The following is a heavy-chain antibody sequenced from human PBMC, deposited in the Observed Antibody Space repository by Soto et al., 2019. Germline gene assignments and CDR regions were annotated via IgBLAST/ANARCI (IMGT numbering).Heavy chain of an antibody. CDR1: GGSFSGYY. V-gene: IGHV4-34*01. CDR3: ARGSGWFGIDY. D-gene: IGHD6-19*01. CDR2: INHSGST. Sequence: SETLTLTCAVYGGSFSGYYWSWIRQPPGKGLEWIGEINHSGSTNYNPSLKSRVTISVDTSKNQFSLKLSSVTAADTAVYYCARGSGWFGIDYWGQGTLVTVSS. J-gene: IGHJ4*02.